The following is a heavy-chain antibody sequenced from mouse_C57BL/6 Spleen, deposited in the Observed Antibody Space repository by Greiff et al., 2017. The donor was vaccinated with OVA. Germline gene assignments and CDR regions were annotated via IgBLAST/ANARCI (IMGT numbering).Heavy chain of an antibody. V-gene: IGHV6-3*01. Sequence: EVKVEESGGGLVQPGGSMKLSCVASGFTFSNYWMNWVRQSPEKGLEWVAQIRLKSDNYATHYAESVKGRFTISRDDSKSSVYLQMNNLRAEDTGIYYCTAYYSNYAMDYWGQGTSVTVSS. J-gene: IGHJ4*01. CDR1: GFTFSNYW. CDR2: IRLKSDNYAT. CDR3: TAYYSNYAMDY. D-gene: IGHD2-5*01.